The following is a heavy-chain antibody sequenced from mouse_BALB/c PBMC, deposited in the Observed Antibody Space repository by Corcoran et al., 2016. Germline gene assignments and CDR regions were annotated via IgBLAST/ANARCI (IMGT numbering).Heavy chain of an antibody. V-gene: IGHV10-1*02. CDR2: IRSKANSYAT. Sequence: EVQLVESGGGLVQPGGSLKLSCAASGFTFSGSAMHWVRQASGKGLEWVGRIRSKANSYATAYAASVKGRFTISRDDSKNTAYLQMNSLKTEDTAVYYWTRRGSTSAMDYDYWGQGTLVTVSS. CDR3: TRRGSTSAMDYDY. J-gene: IGHJ4*01. D-gene: IGHD1-1*01. CDR1: GFTFSGSA.